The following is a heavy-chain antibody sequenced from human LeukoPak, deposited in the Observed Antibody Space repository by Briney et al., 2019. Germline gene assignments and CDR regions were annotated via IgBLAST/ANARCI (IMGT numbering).Heavy chain of an antibody. D-gene: IGHD2-2*01. Sequence: PSETLSLTCTVSGGSISSGDYSWSWIRQPPGKGLEWIGYIYYSGSTYYNPSLKSRVTISVDTSKNQFSLKLSSVTAADTAVYYCARSSTSPGAYYYYYMDVWGKGTTVTVSS. J-gene: IGHJ6*03. CDR1: GGSISSGDYS. CDR3: ARSSTSPGAYYYYYMDV. CDR2: IYYSGST. V-gene: IGHV4-30-4*08.